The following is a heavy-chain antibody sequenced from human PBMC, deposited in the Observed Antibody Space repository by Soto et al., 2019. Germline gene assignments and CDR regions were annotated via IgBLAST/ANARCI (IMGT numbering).Heavy chain of an antibody. V-gene: IGHV1-2*02. J-gene: IGHJ5*02. CDR1: GYIFTSYY. CDR2: INPNTGGT. Sequence: QVLLVQSGAGVKRPGTSVKVSCKASGYIFTSYYVHWVRQVPGQGLEWIGWINPNTGGTNYVQRLEGRVTMTRYTSISTAYMELSRLTSDATAIYFCARVRPRREFDPWGQGTLVTVSS. CDR3: ARVRPRREFDP.